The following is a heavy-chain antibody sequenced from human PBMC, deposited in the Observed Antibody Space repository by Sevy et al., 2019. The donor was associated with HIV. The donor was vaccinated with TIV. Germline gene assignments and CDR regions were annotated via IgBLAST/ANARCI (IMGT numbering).Heavy chain of an antibody. CDR3: AREKSCGGACYHFDH. J-gene: IGHJ4*02. Sequence: GGSLRLSCAASGFTFDDYGMSWVRQAPGKGLEWVSGIIWDGSSTGYADSVKGRFTISRDNVKNSLLLQMTSLGAEDTAFYYCAREKSCGGACYHFDHWGQGTLVTVSS. CDR1: GFTFDDYG. D-gene: IGHD2-21*02. CDR2: IIWDGSST. V-gene: IGHV3-20*04.